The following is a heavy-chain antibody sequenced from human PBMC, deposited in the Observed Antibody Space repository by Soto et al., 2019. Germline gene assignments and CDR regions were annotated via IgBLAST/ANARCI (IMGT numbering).Heavy chain of an antibody. Sequence: GGSLRLSCAASGFTFSSSAMGWVRQGPGKGLEWVSLISGNSRSTYYIDSVKGRFTISRDNSKNTLYLQLNSLRAEDTAVYYCATQEFRGSTGPNWGQGTLVTVSS. CDR3: ATQEFRGSTGPN. J-gene: IGHJ4*02. V-gene: IGHV3-23*01. D-gene: IGHD1-1*01. CDR2: ISGNSRST. CDR1: GFTFSSSA.